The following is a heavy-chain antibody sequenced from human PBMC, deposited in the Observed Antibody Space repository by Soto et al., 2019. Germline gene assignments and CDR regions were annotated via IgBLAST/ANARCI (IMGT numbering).Heavy chain of an antibody. J-gene: IGHJ5*02. Sequence: QVQLVQSGAEVKKPGASVRVSCKASGYTFTDYFIHWVRQAPGQGLEWMGWINPKSRGTTYAQKYQGRVTITRDTSNPAAYMDMRGLRSDNTAIYYCARVTLRAGNWFDPWGQGTLVTVSS. CDR2: INPKSRGT. CDR3: ARVTLRAGNWFDP. CDR1: GYTFTDYF. V-gene: IGHV1-2*02.